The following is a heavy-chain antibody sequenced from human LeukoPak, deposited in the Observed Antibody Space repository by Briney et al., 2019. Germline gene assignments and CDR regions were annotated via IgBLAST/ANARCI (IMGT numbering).Heavy chain of an antibody. D-gene: IGHD4-17*01. CDR1: GDTFTSYD. Sequence: ASVKVSCKASGDTFTSYDINWVRQATGQGLEWMGWMNPNSGNTGYAQKFQGRVTVTRNTSISTAYMELSSLRSEDTAVYYCASFLGNYGDPGRYWYFALWGRGTLVTVSS. J-gene: IGHJ2*01. CDR2: MNPNSGNT. CDR3: ASFLGNYGDPGRYWYFAL. V-gene: IGHV1-8*01.